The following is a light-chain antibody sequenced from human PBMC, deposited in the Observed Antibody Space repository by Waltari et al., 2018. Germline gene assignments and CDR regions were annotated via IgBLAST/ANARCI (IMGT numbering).Light chain of an antibody. Sequence: DIQMTQSPSSLSASVGDKVTITCRASQGISSWLAWYQQKAGKAPKVLISAASTLEGGVPSRFSGSGSGTDYTLTISSLQPEDFATYYCQQGYKTPYTFGQGTKVEIK. CDR2: AAS. CDR3: QQGYKTPYT. CDR1: QGISSW. J-gene: IGKJ2*01. V-gene: IGKV1-12*01.